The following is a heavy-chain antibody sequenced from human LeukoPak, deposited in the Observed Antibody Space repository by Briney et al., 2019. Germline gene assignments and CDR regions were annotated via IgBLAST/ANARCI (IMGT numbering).Heavy chain of an antibody. CDR2: IYYSGST. D-gene: IGHD2-15*01. V-gene: IGHV4-39*07. CDR3: ARDGVVVAVHFDY. Sequence: SETLSLTCTVSGGSISSSGYYWGWIRQPPGKELEWIGGIYYSGSTYYNPSLKSRVTISVDTSKNQFSLGLSSLTAADTAVYYCARDGVVVAVHFDYWGQGTLVTVSS. CDR1: GGSISSSGYY. J-gene: IGHJ4*02.